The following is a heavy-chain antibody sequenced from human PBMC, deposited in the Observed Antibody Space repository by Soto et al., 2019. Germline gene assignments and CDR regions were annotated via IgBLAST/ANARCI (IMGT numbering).Heavy chain of an antibody. V-gene: IGHV5-51*01. CDR3: ARGLTALYYYYGMDV. D-gene: IGHD3-16*01. CDR1: GYSFTSYW. CDR2: IYPGDSDT. J-gene: IGHJ6*02. Sequence: RKISCKGSGYSFTSYWIGWVRQMPGKGLEWMGIIYPGDSDTRYSPSFQGQVTISADKSISTAYLQWSSLKASDTAMYYCARGLTALYYYYGMDVWGQGTTVTVSS.